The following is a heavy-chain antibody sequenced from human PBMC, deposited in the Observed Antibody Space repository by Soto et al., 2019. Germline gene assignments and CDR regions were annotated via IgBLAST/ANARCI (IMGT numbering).Heavy chain of an antibody. CDR3: ASSGVITEPKLAPYYYYGMDV. J-gene: IGHJ6*02. Sequence: SVKVSCKASGGTFSSYAIIWVRQAPGQGLEWMGGIIPIFGTANYAQKFQGRVTITADESTSTAYMELSSLRSEDTAVYYCASSGVITEPKLAPYYYYGMDVWGQGTTVTVSS. CDR1: GGTFSSYA. CDR2: IIPIFGTA. V-gene: IGHV1-69*13. D-gene: IGHD3-22*01.